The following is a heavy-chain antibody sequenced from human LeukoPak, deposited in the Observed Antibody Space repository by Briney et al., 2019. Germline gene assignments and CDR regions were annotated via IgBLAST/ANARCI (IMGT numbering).Heavy chain of an antibody. V-gene: IGHV4-4*07. CDR2: IYTSGTT. CDR3: ARPRAAAVPYYFDY. J-gene: IGHJ4*02. CDR1: GGSISSFY. Sequence: PSETLSLTCADSGGSISSFYWSWIRQPAGKGLEWIGRIYTSGTTNYNPSLKSRVTMSVDTSKNQFSLKLSSVTAADTAVYYCARPRAAAVPYYFDYWGQGALATVSS. D-gene: IGHD6-13*01.